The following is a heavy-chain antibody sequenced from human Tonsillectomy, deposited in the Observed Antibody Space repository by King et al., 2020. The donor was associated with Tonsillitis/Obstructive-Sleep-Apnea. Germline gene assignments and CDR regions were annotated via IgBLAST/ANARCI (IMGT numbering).Heavy chain of an antibody. CDR2: IYYSGNT. CDR1: GGSISSSDYY. V-gene: IGHV4-39*01. Sequence: QLQLQESGPGLVKPSETLSLTCTVSGGSISSSDYYWGWIRQPPGKGLEWIGSIYYSGNTYYNPSLKSRVTISVDTSKNQFSLRLSSVTAADTAVYFCARHSGSSSSQDAFDIWGQGTMVTVSS. J-gene: IGHJ3*02. D-gene: IGHD6-6*01. CDR3: ARHSGSSSSQDAFDI.